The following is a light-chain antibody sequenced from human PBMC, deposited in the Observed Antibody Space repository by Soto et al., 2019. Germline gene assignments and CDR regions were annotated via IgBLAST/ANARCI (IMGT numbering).Light chain of an antibody. CDR2: DAS. J-gene: IGKJ3*01. CDR3: QQYRDFLIS. CDR1: QSISRS. Sequence: DIQMTQSPSTLSASVGDRVTITCRASQSISRSLAWYQQKPGKAPSLLIYDASSLECGVPSRFSGSGFGTEFTLTITTLQPADFATYYCQQYRDFLISFGPGTTVDFK. V-gene: IGKV1-5*01.